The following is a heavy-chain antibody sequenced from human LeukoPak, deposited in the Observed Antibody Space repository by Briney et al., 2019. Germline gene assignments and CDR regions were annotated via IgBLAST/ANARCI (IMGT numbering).Heavy chain of an antibody. V-gene: IGHV4-61*02. CDR2: IYTSGST. D-gene: IGHD3-3*01. J-gene: IGHJ4*02. CDR1: GGSISSGSYY. CDR3: ATSGNPYYDFWSGYYPNTPFDY. Sequence: SETLSLTCTVSGGSISSGSYYWSWIRQPAGKGLEWIGRIYTSGSTNYNPSLKSRVTISVDTSKNQFSLKLSSVTAADTAVYYCATSGNPYYDFWSGYYPNTPFDYWGQGTLVTVSS.